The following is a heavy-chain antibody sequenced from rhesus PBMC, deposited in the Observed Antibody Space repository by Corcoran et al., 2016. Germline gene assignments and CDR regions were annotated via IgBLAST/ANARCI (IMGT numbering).Heavy chain of an antibody. Sequence: QVQLQESGPGLVKPSETLSLTCAVSGYSISSGYGWGWIRQPPGQGLEWIGQIYGGSGSTYYNPSLKSRVTVSKDTSKNQFSLKLSSVTAADTAVYYCAREYSNYGYFDYWGQGVLVTVSS. V-gene: IGHV4-127*01. CDR2: IYGGSGST. J-gene: IGHJ4*01. CDR3: AREYSNYGYFDY. CDR1: GYSISSGYG. D-gene: IGHD4-23*01.